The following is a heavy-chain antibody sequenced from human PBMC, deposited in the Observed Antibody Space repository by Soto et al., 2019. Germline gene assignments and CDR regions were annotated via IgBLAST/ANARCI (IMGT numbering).Heavy chain of an antibody. CDR2: INPSGGRT. CDR3: ATAQMLGSRSWSVINTSYRIDY. J-gene: IGHJ4*02. Sequence: ASVKVSCKASGYTFTSYYMHGVRQAPGRGLEWMGIINPSGGRTSYAQKFQGRVTMTRDTSTSTVYMELSSLRSEDTPVYYCATAQMLGSRSWSVINTSYRIDYWGQGTTVTVSP. CDR1: GYTFTSYY. V-gene: IGHV1-46*01. D-gene: IGHD6-13*01.